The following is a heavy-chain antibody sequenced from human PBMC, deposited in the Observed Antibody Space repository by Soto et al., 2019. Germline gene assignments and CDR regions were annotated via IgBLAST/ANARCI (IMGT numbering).Heavy chain of an antibody. V-gene: IGHV1-69*01. CDR2: IIPVIGSA. J-gene: IGHJ4*02. CDR1: GGTFNNYA. Sequence: QLVLVQSGAEVKKPGSSVTVSCKASGGTFNNYAVTWVRQAPGQGLEWIGGIIPVIGSANYAQKFQGRVTISADESTSTAYMDLNSLRSEDTAVYYCASSYGTSWCGDYWGQGTLVTVSS. D-gene: IGHD6-13*01. CDR3: ASSYGTSWCGDY.